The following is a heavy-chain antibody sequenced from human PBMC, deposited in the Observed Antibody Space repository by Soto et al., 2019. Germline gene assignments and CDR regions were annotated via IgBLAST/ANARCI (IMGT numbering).Heavy chain of an antibody. CDR2: ISGSGGST. D-gene: IGHD1-1*01. CDR3: AKGGFYNSAGDYSYYGMDV. Sequence: GGSLRLSCAASGFTFSSYAMSWVRQAPGKGLEWVSGISGSGGSTYYADSAKGQFTISRDNSKNTLYLQMNSLRAEDTAVYYCAKGGFYNSAGDYSYYGMDVWGQGTTVTVSS. J-gene: IGHJ6*02. CDR1: GFTFSSYA. V-gene: IGHV3-23*01.